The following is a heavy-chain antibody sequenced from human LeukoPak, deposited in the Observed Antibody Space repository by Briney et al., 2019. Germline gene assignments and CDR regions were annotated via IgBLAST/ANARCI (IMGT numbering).Heavy chain of an antibody. V-gene: IGHV3-73*01. CDR1: GFTFSGSA. CDR3: SSYDNSGYYYRNY. J-gene: IGHJ4*02. Sequence: GGSLRLSCAASGFTFSGSAIHWVRQASGKGLEWVGRVSTKGNGYATQYAAPVKGRFTISRDDSKNTAYLQMNSLKTEDTAVYFCSSYDNSGYYYRNYWGQGTLVTVSS. CDR2: VSTKGNGYAT. D-gene: IGHD3-22*01.